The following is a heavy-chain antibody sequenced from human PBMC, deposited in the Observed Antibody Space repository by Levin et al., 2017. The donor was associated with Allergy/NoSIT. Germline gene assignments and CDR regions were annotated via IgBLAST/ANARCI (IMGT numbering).Heavy chain of an antibody. CDR1: GFTFSSYW. CDR2: IKQDGSEK. Sequence: PGGSLRLSCAASGFTFSSYWMSWVRQAPGKGLEWVANIKQDGSEKYYVDSVKGRFTISRDNAKNSLYLQMNSLRAEDTAVYYCARDLDSSGWYSQTYFDYWGQGTLVTVSS. D-gene: IGHD6-19*01. J-gene: IGHJ4*02. CDR3: ARDLDSSGWYSQTYFDY. V-gene: IGHV3-7*01.